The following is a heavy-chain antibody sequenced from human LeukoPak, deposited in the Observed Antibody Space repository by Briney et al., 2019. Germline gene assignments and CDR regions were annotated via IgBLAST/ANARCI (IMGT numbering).Heavy chain of an antibody. CDR2: IYYSGST. Sequence: SETLSLTCTVSGGSISSGDYYWSWIRQPPGKGLEWIGSIYYSGSTYYNPSLKSRVTISVDTSKNQFSLKLSSVTAADTAVYYCANSSGWYSHYFDYWGQGTLVTVSS. D-gene: IGHD6-19*01. CDR3: ANSSGWYSHYFDY. J-gene: IGHJ4*02. CDR1: GGSISSGDYY. V-gene: IGHV4-39*01.